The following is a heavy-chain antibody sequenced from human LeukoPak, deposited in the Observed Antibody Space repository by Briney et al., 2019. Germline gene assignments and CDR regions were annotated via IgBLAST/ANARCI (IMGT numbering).Heavy chain of an antibody. D-gene: IGHD3-10*01. V-gene: IGHV3-30-3*01. J-gene: IGHJ4*02. Sequence: GRSLRLSCAASGFTFSSYAMHWVRQAPGKGLEWVAVISYDGSNKYYADSVKGRFTISRDNSKNTLYLQMNSLRAEDTAVYYCAREDYYGSGSYSYMVDYWGQGTLVTVSS. CDR2: ISYDGSNK. CDR3: AREDYYGSGSYSYMVDY. CDR1: GFTFSSYA.